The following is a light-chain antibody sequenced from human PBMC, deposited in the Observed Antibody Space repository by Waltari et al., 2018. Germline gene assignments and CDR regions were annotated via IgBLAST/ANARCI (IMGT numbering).Light chain of an antibody. V-gene: IGKV1D-16*01. J-gene: IGKJ5*01. CDR2: GAS. CDR1: QGISNW. CDR3: QQYDNYPIT. Sequence: DIQMTQSPSSLSASVGDRVTITCRASQGISNWLTWYTQKPGKAPQSLLYGASNLQSGAPSRVSGSGSGTDFTLTITNVQPEDFATYYCQQYDNYPITFGQGTRLEIK.